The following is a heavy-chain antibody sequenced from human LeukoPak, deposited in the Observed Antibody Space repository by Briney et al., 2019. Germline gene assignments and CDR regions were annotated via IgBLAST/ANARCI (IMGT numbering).Heavy chain of an antibody. J-gene: IGHJ6*02. V-gene: IGHV1-69*04. D-gene: IGHD2-2*02. Sequence: SVKVSCKASGGTFSSYAISWVRQAPGQGLEWMGRNIPILGIANYAQKFQGRVTITADKSTSTAYMELSSLRSEDTAVYYCAIFRGSAVVPAAIEYYYYYYGMDVWGQGTTVTVSS. CDR1: GGTFSSYA. CDR2: NIPILGIA. CDR3: AIFRGSAVVPAAIEYYYYYYGMDV.